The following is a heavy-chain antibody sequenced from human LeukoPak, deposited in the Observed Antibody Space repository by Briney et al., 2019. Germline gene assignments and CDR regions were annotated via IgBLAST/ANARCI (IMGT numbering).Heavy chain of an antibody. CDR2: TYYRSKWYN. D-gene: IGHD6-13*01. Sequence: SQTLSLTCGISGDRVSTDTAAWNWPRQSPSRGLEWLGRTYYRSKWYNDYAVSVKSRITINPDTSKNQFSLQLNSVTPEDTAVYYCARGTSSPERDYYGMDVWGQGTTVTVSS. J-gene: IGHJ6*02. CDR3: ARGTSSPERDYYGMDV. CDR1: GDRVSTDTAA. V-gene: IGHV6-1*01.